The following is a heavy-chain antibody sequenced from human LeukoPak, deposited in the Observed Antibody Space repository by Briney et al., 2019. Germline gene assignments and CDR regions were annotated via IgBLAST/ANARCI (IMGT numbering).Heavy chain of an antibody. D-gene: IGHD3-22*01. CDR3: ASTHYDSSGYQEYFQH. V-gene: IGHV1-18*01. J-gene: IGHJ1*01. CDR2: ISAYNGNT. Sequence: GASVKVSCKAAGYTLTNYAISWVRQAPGQGLEWMGWISAYNGNTNYAQKRQGRVTMTTDTSTSTAYMELRSLRSDDTAVYYCASTHYDSSGYQEYFQHWGQGTLVTVSS. CDR1: GYTLTNYA.